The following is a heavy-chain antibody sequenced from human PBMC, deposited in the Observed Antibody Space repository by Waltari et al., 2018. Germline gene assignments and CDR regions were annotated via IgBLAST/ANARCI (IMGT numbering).Heavy chain of an antibody. Sequence: QVQLQESGPGLVKPSETLSLTCAVSGYSISSGYYWGWIRQPPGKGLEWIGSIYQSGSTYYNPSLKSRVTISVDTSKNQFSLKLSSVTAADTAVYYCARVNYYGSEYYFDYWGQGTLVTVSS. CDR1: GYSISSGYY. CDR3: ARVNYYGSEYYFDY. J-gene: IGHJ4*02. V-gene: IGHV4-38-2*01. D-gene: IGHD3-10*01. CDR2: IYQSGST.